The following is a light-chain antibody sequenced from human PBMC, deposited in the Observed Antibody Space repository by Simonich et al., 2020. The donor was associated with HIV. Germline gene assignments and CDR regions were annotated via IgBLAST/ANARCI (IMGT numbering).Light chain of an antibody. Sequence: DIVMTQSPDSLAVSPGERATINCKSSQSVVYNSNNKNYLAWYQQKPGQPPKLLIYWASTRESGVPDRFSGSGSGTDFTLTISSLQAEDVAVYYCQQYYSSPLTFGGGTKVEIK. J-gene: IGKJ4*01. CDR3: QQYYSSPLT. V-gene: IGKV4-1*01. CDR1: QSVVYNSNNKNY. CDR2: WAS.